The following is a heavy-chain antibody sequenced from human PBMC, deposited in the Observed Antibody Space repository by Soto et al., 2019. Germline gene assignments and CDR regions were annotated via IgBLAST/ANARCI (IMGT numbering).Heavy chain of an antibody. V-gene: IGHV3-30*03. CDR2: ISYDGSNK. Sequence: QVQLVESGGGVVQPGRSLRLSCAASGFTFSSYGIHWVRQAPGKGLEWVAVISYDGSNKYYADSVKGRFTISRDNSKNTLYLQLNSLRAEDTAVYDCAQSWGYNAAVDYWGQGTLVIVSS. D-gene: IGHD3-10*01. CDR3: AQSWGYNAAVDY. J-gene: IGHJ4*02. CDR1: GFTFSSYG.